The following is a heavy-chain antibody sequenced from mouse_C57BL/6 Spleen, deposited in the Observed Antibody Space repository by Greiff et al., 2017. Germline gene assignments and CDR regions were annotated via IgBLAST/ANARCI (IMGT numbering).Heavy chain of an antibody. J-gene: IGHJ3*01. Sequence: VQLQQSGAELVRPGASVKLSCTASGFNIKDYYMHWVKQRPEQGLEWIGRIDPEDGDTEYAPKFQGKATMTADTSSNTAYLQLSSLTSEDTAVYYCTTSHYGSRAWFAYWGQGTLVTVSA. CDR1: GFNIKDYY. V-gene: IGHV14-1*01. CDR2: IDPEDGDT. CDR3: TTSHYGSRAWFAY. D-gene: IGHD1-1*01.